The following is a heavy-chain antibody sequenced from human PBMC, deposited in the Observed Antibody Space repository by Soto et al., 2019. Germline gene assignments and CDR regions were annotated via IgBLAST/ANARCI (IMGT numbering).Heavy chain of an antibody. Sequence: VASVKVSCKASGYTFTGYYMHRVRQAPGQGLEWMGWIHPNSGGTNYAQKFQGSVTMTRYTSISTAYRELSRLRSDDTAVYYCATSLIYYDSSGYYFEDYYYGMDVGGQGTTVTVSS. V-gene: IGHV1-2*02. CDR2: IHPNSGGT. CDR1: GYTFTGYY. CDR3: ATSLIYYDSSGYYFEDYYYGMDV. J-gene: IGHJ6*02. D-gene: IGHD3-22*01.